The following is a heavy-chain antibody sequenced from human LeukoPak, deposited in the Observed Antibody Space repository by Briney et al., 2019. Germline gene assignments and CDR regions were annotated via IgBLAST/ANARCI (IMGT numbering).Heavy chain of an antibody. Sequence: GGSLRLSCAASGLSFSSYTMNWVRQAPGKGLEWVSYISSSSDTIYYADSVKGRFTISRDNAKNSLYLQMNSLRDEDTAVYFCARMGGAYLVFNDWGQGTLVTVSS. V-gene: IGHV3-48*02. D-gene: IGHD1-26*01. J-gene: IGHJ4*02. CDR2: ISSSSDTI. CDR3: ARMGGAYLVFND. CDR1: GLSFSSYT.